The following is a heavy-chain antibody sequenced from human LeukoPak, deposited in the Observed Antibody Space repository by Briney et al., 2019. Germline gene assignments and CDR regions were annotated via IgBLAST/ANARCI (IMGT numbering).Heavy chain of an antibody. J-gene: IGHJ3*02. V-gene: IGHV4-34*01. CDR1: GGSFSGYY. CDR2: INHSGST. D-gene: IGHD3-22*01. Sequence: SETLSLTCVVYGGSFSGYYWSWIGQPPGKGLEWSGEINHSGSTNYNPSLKSRVTISVDTSKNQFSLKLSSVPAADTAVYYCARFRMNYYDSSSYYYDAFDIWSEATMVTVSS. CDR3: ARFRMNYYDSSSYYYDAFDI.